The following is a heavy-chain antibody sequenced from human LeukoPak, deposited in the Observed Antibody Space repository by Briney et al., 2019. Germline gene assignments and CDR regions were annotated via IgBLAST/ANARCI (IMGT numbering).Heavy chain of an antibody. CDR3: ARGDCSGDCYHPLYY. J-gene: IGHJ4*02. V-gene: IGHV3-30*02. CDR2: IRNDGSIK. D-gene: IGHD2-21*02. Sequence: SGGSLRLSCAVSGFTFSTYAMHWVRQAPGQGLDWVAFIRNDGSIKYYADSVKGRFTISRDNSKSTPYLQMNSLRTEDTAIYYCARGDCSGDCYHPLYYWGQGSLVTVSS. CDR1: GFTFSTYA.